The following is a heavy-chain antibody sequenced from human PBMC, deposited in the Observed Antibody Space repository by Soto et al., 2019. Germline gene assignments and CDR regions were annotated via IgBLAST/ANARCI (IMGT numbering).Heavy chain of an antibody. Sequence: RASVKVSCKASGYSFTSLDINWVRQTTGQGLEWMGWMEPSSGKTGYAQRFQDRVTMTRDTSINTAYMGLRSLTSDDTAFYYCARGVTAGVDYWGQGTLVTVSS. V-gene: IGHV1-8*01. CDR2: MEPSSGKT. J-gene: IGHJ4*02. CDR3: ARGVTAGVDY. CDR1: GYSFTSLD. D-gene: IGHD3-10*01.